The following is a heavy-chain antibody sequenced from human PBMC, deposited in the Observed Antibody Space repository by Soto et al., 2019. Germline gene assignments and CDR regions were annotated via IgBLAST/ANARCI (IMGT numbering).Heavy chain of an antibody. J-gene: IGHJ6*02. CDR3: AKDRPGLTPLPGRYYYYGMDV. Sequence: QVQLVESGGGVVQPGRSLRLSCAASGFTFSSYGMHWVRQAPGKGLEWVAVISYDGSNKYYADSVKGRFTISRDNSKNPLYLQMNSLRAEDPAVYYCAKDRPGLTPLPGRYYYYGMDVWGQGTTVTVSS. CDR2: ISYDGSNK. CDR1: GFTFSSYG. V-gene: IGHV3-30*18. D-gene: IGHD2-8*01.